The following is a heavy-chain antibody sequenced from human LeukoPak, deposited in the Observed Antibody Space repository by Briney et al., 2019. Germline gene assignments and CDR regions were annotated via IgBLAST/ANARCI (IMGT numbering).Heavy chain of an antibody. CDR1: GYTFTGYY. Sequence: ASVKVSCKASGYTFTGYYMHWVRQATGQGLEWVVWISPNSGGTNYAQKFQGSVTMTRDTSIRTAYMELSRLRSDDTAVYYCARDLPGYYYDSSGYPHPIAFDIWGQGTMVTVSS. D-gene: IGHD3-22*01. J-gene: IGHJ3*02. CDR2: ISPNSGGT. V-gene: IGHV1-2*02. CDR3: ARDLPGYYYDSSGYPHPIAFDI.